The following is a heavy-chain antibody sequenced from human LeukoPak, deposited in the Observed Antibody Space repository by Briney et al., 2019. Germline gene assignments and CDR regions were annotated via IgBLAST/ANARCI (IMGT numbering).Heavy chain of an antibody. Sequence: PSETLSLTCAVYGGSFRGYYWCWIRQPPGKGLEWIGEINHSGSTNYNPSLKSRVTISVDTSKNQFSLKLSSVTAADTAVYYCARTNWTVDYWGQGTLVTVSS. CDR1: GGSFRGYY. D-gene: IGHD1-1*01. V-gene: IGHV4-34*01. CDR2: INHSGST. CDR3: ARTNWTVDY. J-gene: IGHJ4*02.